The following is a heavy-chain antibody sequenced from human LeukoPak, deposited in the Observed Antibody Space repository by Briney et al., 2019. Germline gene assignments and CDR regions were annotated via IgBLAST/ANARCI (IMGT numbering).Heavy chain of an antibody. D-gene: IGHD3-22*01. J-gene: IGHJ5*02. CDR3: ARDSQLAYYDSSGYPNWFDP. CDR1: GYTFTGYY. Sequence: ASVKVSCKASGYTFTGYYMHWVRQAPGQGLEWMGWINPNSGGTNYAQKFQGRVTMTRETSISTAYMELSRLRSDDTAVYYCARDSQLAYYDSSGYPNWFDPWGQGTLVTVSS. CDR2: INPNSGGT. V-gene: IGHV1-2*02.